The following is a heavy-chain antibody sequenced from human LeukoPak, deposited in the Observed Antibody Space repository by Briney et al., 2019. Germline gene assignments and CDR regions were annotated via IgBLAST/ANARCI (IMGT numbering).Heavy chain of an antibody. CDR3: AKDARPDYYDSSGYQDY. Sequence: GGSLRLSCAASGFTFSSYRMHWVRQAPGKGLEWVAVISYDGSNKYYADSVKGRFTISRDNSKNTLYLQMNSLRAEDTAVYYCAKDARPDYYDSSGYQDYWGQGTLVTVSS. D-gene: IGHD3-22*01. V-gene: IGHV3-30*18. CDR2: ISYDGSNK. CDR1: GFTFSSYR. J-gene: IGHJ4*02.